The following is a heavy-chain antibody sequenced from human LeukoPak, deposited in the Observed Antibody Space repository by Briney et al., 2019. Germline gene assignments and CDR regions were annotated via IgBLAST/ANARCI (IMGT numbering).Heavy chain of an antibody. V-gene: IGHV3-9*01. CDR2: ISWNSGSI. D-gene: IGHD6-13*01. CDR1: GFTFDDYA. J-gene: IGHJ3*02. Sequence: GGSLRLSCAASGFTFDDYAMHWVRQAPGKGLEWVSGISWNSGSIGYADSVKGRFTISRDNSKNTLYLQMNSLRAEDTAVYYCVFLDTRWYSDGFDMWGQGTMVTVSS. CDR3: VFLDTRWYSDGFDM.